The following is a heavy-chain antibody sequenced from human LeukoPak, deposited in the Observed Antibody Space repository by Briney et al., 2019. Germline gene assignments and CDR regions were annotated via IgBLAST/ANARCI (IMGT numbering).Heavy chain of an antibody. CDR1: GYTFTSYG. J-gene: IGHJ4*02. D-gene: IGHD1-26*01. CDR2: NSAYNSNT. V-gene: IGHV1-18*01. Sequence: GPSVKLSRKSSGYTFTSYGINWVRQAPGQGLERMGWNSAYNSNTHYAQKSQGRVTMTTDTSTSTAYMEVRSLRSDDTAVYFCAREVGRGFDYWGQGTLVTVSS. CDR3: AREVGRGFDY.